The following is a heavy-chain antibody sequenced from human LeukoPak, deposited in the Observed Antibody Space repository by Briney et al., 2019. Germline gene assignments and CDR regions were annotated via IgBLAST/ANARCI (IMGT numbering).Heavy chain of an antibody. CDR2: IYYSGST. CDR3: ARGGDGGNSAIYYFDY. Sequence: SETLSLTCSVSGGSISSGGYYWSWIRQHPGKGLEWIGYIYYSGSTYYNPSLKSRVTISVDTSKNQFSLKLSSVTAADTAVYYCARGGDGGNSAIYYFDYWGQGTLVTVSS. V-gene: IGHV4-31*03. D-gene: IGHD4-23*01. CDR1: GGSISSGGYY. J-gene: IGHJ4*02.